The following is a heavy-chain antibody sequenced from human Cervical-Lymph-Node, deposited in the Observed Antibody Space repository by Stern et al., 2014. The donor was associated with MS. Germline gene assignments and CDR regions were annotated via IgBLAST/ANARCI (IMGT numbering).Heavy chain of an antibody. D-gene: IGHD3-9*01. Sequence: VQLLESGAEVKKPGASVKVSCKASGYTFTSYYMHWVRQAPGPGLEWMGIINPSGGSTSYAQKFQGRVTMTRDTSTSTVYMELSSLRSEDTAVYYCARDSRYFDWLLSAFDYWGQGTLVTVSS. V-gene: IGHV1-46*01. CDR3: ARDSRYFDWLLSAFDY. J-gene: IGHJ4*02. CDR1: GYTFTSYY. CDR2: INPSGGST.